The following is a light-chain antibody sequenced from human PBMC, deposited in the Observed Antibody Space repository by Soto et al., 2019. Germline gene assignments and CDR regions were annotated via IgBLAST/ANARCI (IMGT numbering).Light chain of an antibody. Sequence: QSVLTQPPSASGSPGQRVTISCTGTSSDVGGYKYVSWYQQHPGKAPKLMIFEDNKRPSGVPDRFSGSKSGNTASLTVSGLRAEDEADYYCSSYAGINNLGVFGTGTKVTVL. CDR2: EDN. CDR3: SSYAGINNLGV. CDR1: SSDVGGYKY. V-gene: IGLV2-8*01. J-gene: IGLJ1*01.